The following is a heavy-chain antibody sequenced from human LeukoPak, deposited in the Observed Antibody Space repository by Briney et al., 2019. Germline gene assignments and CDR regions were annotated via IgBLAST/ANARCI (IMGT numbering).Heavy chain of an antibody. D-gene: IGHD2-2*01. CDR1: GFTFSSYA. CDR2: ISYDGSNK. J-gene: IGHJ4*02. Sequence: GGSLRLSCAASGFTFSSYAMHRVRQAPGKGLEWVAVISYDGSNKYYADSVKGRFTIPRDNSKNTLYLQMNSLRAEDTAVYYCARGGDIVVVPAATWGQGTLVTVSS. V-gene: IGHV3-30*01. CDR3: ARGGDIVVVPAAT.